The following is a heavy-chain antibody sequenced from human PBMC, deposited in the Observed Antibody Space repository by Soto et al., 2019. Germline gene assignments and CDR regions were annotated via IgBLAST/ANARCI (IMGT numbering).Heavy chain of an antibody. V-gene: IGHV4-61*01. D-gene: IGHD3-22*01. Sequence: SETLSLTCTVSGGSVSSGSYYWSWIRQPPGKGLEWIGYIYYSGSTNYNPSLKSRVTISVDTSKNQFSLKLSSVTAADTAVYYCARDNGRDQYYDSSGYWYYFDYWGQGTLVTVSS. CDR3: ARDNGRDQYYDSSGYWYYFDY. CDR1: GGSVSSGSYY. CDR2: IYYSGST. J-gene: IGHJ4*02.